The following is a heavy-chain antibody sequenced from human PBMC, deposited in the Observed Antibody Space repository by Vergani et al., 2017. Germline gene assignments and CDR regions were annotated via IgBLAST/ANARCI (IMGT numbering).Heavy chain of an antibody. CDR1: GFTFSSYS. V-gene: IGHV3-48*04. CDR2: ISSSSSTI. J-gene: IGHJ6*02. D-gene: IGHD2-8*01. CDR3: AREGCTNGVGYFVPYYYYYYGMDV. Sequence: EVQLVESGGGLVQPGGSLRLSCAASGFTFSSYSMNWVRQAPGKGLEWVSYISSSSSTIYYADSVKGRFTISRDNAKNSLYLQMNSLRAEYTAVYYCAREGCTNGVGYFVPYYYYYYGMDVWGQGTTVTVSS.